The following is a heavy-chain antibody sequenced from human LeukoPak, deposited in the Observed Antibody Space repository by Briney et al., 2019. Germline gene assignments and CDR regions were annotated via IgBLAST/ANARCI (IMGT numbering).Heavy chain of an antibody. D-gene: IGHD2-2*02. J-gene: IGHJ6*02. CDR3: ARAKSRGYCSSTSCYRYYGMDV. Sequence: SETLSLTCAVYGGSFSGYYWSWIRQPPGKGLEWIGEINHSGSTNYNPSLKGRVTISVDTSKNQFSLKLSSVTAADTAVYYCARAKSRGYCSSTSCYRYYGMDVWGQGTTVTVSS. CDR2: INHSGST. V-gene: IGHV4-34*01. CDR1: GGSFSGYY.